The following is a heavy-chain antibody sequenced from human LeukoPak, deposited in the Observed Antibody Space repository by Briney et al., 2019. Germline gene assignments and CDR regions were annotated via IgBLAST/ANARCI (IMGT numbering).Heavy chain of an antibody. D-gene: IGHD1-26*01. CDR1: GFTFDDYA. CDR2: ISWNSGSI. CDR3: ATRTVGAIYY. J-gene: IGHJ4*02. Sequence: PGRSLRLSCAASGFTFDDYAMHWVRQAPGKGLEWVSGISWNSGSIGYADSVKGRFTISRDNAKNSLYLQMNSLRADDTAVYYCATRTVGAIYYWGQGTLVTVSS. V-gene: IGHV3-9*01.